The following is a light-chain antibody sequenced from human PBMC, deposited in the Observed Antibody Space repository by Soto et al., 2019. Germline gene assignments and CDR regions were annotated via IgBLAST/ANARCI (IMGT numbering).Light chain of an antibody. J-gene: IGLJ3*02. Sequence: QSALTQPRSASGSPGQSITISCTGTSSDVGGYNYVSWYQQHPAKAPKLIIFDVSKRPSGVPNRFSGSKSGNTASLTISGLRAEDEADYYCSSYTSSSTPWVFGGGTKVTVL. CDR2: DVS. CDR3: SSYTSSSTPWV. CDR1: SSDVGGYNY. V-gene: IGLV2-14*03.